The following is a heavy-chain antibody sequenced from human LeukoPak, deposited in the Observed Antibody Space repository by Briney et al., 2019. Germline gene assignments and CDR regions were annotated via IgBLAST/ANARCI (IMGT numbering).Heavy chain of an antibody. J-gene: IGHJ3*02. CDR2: IYYSGST. V-gene: IGHV4-39*01. D-gene: IGHD3-22*01. CDR1: GGSISSSSYY. Sequence: SETLSLTCTVSGGSISSSSYYWGWIRQPPGKGLEWIGSIYYSGSTYYNPSLKSRVTISVDTSKNQFSLKLSSVTAADTAVYYCARQEDYYDSSGYRPNAFDIWGQGTMVTVSS. CDR3: ARQEDYYDSSGYRPNAFDI.